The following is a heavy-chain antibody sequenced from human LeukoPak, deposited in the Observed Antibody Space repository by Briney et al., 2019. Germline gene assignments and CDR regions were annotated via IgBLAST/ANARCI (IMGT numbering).Heavy chain of an antibody. J-gene: IGHJ4*02. CDR1: GFTFSSYA. CDR2: ISYDGSNK. V-gene: IGHV3-30*04. Sequence: PRRSLRLSCAASGFTFSSYAMHWVRQAPGKGLEWVAVISYDGSNKYYADSVKGRFTISRDNSKNTLYLQMNSLRAEDTAVYYCARGMDTAMPADDYWGQGTLVTVSS. D-gene: IGHD5-18*01. CDR3: ARGMDTAMPADDY.